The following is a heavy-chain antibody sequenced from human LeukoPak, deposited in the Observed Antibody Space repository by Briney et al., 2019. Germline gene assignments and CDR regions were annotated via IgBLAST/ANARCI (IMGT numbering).Heavy chain of an antibody. CDR2: IYSGGST. V-gene: IGHV3-66*01. CDR3: ARDPDYGEGGYFDY. CDR1: GFTFSSYE. Sequence: GGSLRLSCAASGFTFSSYEMNWVRQAPGKGLEWVSVIYSGGSTYYADSVKGRFTISRDNSKNTLYLQMNSLRAEDTAVYYCARDPDYGEGGYFDYWGQGTLVTVSS. D-gene: IGHD4-17*01. J-gene: IGHJ4*02.